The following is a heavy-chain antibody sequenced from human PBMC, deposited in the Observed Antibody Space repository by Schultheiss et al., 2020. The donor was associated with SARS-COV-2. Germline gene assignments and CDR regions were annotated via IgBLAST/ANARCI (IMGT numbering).Heavy chain of an antibody. Sequence: GGSLRLSCEVSGFTVSDNYFNWVRQAPGKGLEWVSGISGSGSSTYYADSVKGRFTISRDNSKNTLYLQMNSLRAEDTAVFYCARDGGDYSSSWYIDKWGQGTLVTVSS. CDR1: GFTVSDNY. J-gene: IGHJ4*02. V-gene: IGHV3-23*01. CDR2: ISGSGSST. D-gene: IGHD6-13*01. CDR3: ARDGGDYSSSWYIDK.